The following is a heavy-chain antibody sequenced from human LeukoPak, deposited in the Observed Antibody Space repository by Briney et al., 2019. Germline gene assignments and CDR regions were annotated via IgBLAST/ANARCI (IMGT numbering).Heavy chain of an antibody. Sequence: SVKVSCKASGYTFTSYAMNWVRQAPGQGLEWMGGIIPIFGTANYAQKFQGRVTITADESTSTAYMELSSLRSEDTAVYYCARARGPPYGSGSYRRNYFDYWGQGTLVTVSS. D-gene: IGHD3-10*01. V-gene: IGHV1-69*13. CDR1: GYTFTSYA. J-gene: IGHJ4*02. CDR2: IIPIFGTA. CDR3: ARARGPPYGSGSYRRNYFDY.